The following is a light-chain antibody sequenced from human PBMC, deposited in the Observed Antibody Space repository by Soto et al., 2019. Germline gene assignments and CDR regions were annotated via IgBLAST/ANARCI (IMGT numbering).Light chain of an antibody. V-gene: IGLV2-14*01. CDR2: EVS. CDR1: SSDFGYNY. CDR3: SSYSSGSTLYV. J-gene: IGLJ1*01. Sequence: QSVLTQPASVSGSPGQSITISCTGTSSDFGYNYVSWYQQHPGKAPKFMIYEVSNRPSGVSDRFSGSKSGNTASLTISGLQAEDEADYHCSSYSSGSTLYVFGTGTKLTVL.